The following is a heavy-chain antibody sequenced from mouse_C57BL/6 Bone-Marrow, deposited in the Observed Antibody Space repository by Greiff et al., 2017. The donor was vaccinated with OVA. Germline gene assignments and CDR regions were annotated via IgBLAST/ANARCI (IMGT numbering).Heavy chain of an antibody. J-gene: IGHJ1*03. CDR2: ISSGSSTI. V-gene: IGHV5-17*01. CDR3: ARKRRFDV. CDR1: GFTFSDYG. Sequence: EVQVVESGGGLVKPGGSLKLSCAASGFTFSDYGMHWVRQAPEKGLEWVAYISSGSSTIYYADTVKGRFTISRDNAKNTLFLQMTSLRSEDTAMDDCARKRRFDVWGTGTTVTVSS.